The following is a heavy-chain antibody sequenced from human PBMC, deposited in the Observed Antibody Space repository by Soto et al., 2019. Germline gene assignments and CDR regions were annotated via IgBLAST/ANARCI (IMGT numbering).Heavy chain of an antibody. Sequence: ASVKVSCKSSGYTFTTYGLHWVRQAPGQKFEWVGWINPYKGNTKYSQKFQGRVTITRDTSARTVYMEVVSLIFEDTAVYYCARDSGIVALYAMDVWGQGTTVTVSS. CDR2: INPYKGNT. CDR3: ARDSGIVALYAMDV. J-gene: IGHJ6*02. D-gene: IGHD2-15*01. V-gene: IGHV1-3*01. CDR1: GYTFTTYG.